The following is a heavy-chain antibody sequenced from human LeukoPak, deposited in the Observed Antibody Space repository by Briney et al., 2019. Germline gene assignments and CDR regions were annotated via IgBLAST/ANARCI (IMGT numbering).Heavy chain of an antibody. CDR3: ARDSGYDSTSESG. CDR1: GGTFSSYA. J-gene: IGHJ4*02. Sequence: SVKVSCKASGGTFSSYAISWVRQAPGQGLEWMGRIIPILGIANYAQKFQGRVTITADKSTSTASMELSSLRSEDTAVYYCARDSGYDSTSESGWGQGTLVTVSS. V-gene: IGHV1-69*04. CDR2: IIPILGIA. D-gene: IGHD5-12*01.